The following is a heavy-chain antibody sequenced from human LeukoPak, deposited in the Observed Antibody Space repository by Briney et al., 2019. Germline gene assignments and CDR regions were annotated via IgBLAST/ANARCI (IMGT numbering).Heavy chain of an antibody. V-gene: IGHV4-4*07. CDR3: AREGYDFWSGYQYYFDY. D-gene: IGHD3-3*01. J-gene: IGHJ4*02. CDR2: IYTSGST. Sequence: SETLSLTCTVSGGSISSYYWSWIRQPAGKGLEWIGRIYTSGSTNYNPSLKSRVTMSVDTSKNQFPLKLSSVTAADTAVYYCAREGYDFWSGYQYYFDYWGQGTLVTVSS. CDR1: GGSISSYY.